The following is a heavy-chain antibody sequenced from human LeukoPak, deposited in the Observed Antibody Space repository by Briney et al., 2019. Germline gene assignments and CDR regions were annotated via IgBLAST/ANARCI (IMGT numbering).Heavy chain of an antibody. D-gene: IGHD3-10*01. CDR1: GFTFSSYS. CDR3: AGTKTDYYGSGSGSYYYYYMDV. V-gene: IGHV3-21*01. Sequence: GGSLRLSCAASGFTFSSYSMNWVRQAPGEGLEWVSSISSSSSYIYYADSVKGRFTISRDNAKNSLYLQMNSLRAEDTAVYYCAGTKTDYYGSGSGSYYYYYMDVWGKGTTVTVSS. CDR2: ISSSSSYI. J-gene: IGHJ6*03.